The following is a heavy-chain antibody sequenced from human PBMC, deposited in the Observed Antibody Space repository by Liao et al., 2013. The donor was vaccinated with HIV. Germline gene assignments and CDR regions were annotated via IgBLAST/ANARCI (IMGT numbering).Heavy chain of an antibody. V-gene: IGHV4-34*01. Sequence: QVQLQQWGTGLLKPAETLSLTCIVYGGSFSGYSWTWIRQPPGKGLEWIGEINHSGDIKYTPSLKSRVTISVYASNNQFSLRLTSVTAADTAIYYCARGHSSTWPPSKWFDPWGQGTLVTVSA. CDR2: INHSGDI. J-gene: IGHJ5*02. D-gene: IGHD6-13*01. CDR1: GGSFSGYS. CDR3: ARGHSSTWPPSKWFDP.